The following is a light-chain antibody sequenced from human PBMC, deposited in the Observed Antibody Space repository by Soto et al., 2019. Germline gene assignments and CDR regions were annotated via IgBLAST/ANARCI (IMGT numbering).Light chain of an antibody. CDR1: QSVSSF. Sequence: EIVLTQSPATLSLSPGERATLSCRASQSVSSFLAWYQQKPGQAPRLLIYDASNRATGIPARFSGSGSGTDFTLTISSLEPEDFAVYYCQQRNNWPPSITFGQATPLEIK. V-gene: IGKV3-11*01. J-gene: IGKJ5*01. CDR2: DAS. CDR3: QQRNNWPPSIT.